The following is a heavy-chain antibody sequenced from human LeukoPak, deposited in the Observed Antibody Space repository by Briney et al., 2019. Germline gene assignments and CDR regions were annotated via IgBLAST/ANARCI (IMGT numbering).Heavy chain of an antibody. CDR1: GFTFSSYA. J-gene: IGHJ6*02. CDR3: ARGGDWLSYYYGMDV. D-gene: IGHD2-21*02. V-gene: IGHV3-30-3*01. CDR2: ISYDGSNK. Sequence: GGSLRLSCAASGFTFSSYAMHWVRQAPGKGLEWVAVISYDGSNKYYADSVKGRFTISRDNSKNTLYLQMNSLRAEDTAVYYCARGGDWLSYYYGMDVWGQGTTVTVSS.